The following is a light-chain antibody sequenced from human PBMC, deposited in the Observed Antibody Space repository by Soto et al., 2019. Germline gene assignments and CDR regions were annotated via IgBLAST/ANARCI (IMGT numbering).Light chain of an antibody. Sequence: EIVMTQSPASLSVSPGERATLSCRASQSVTSNLAWYQQKPGQAPRLLIFGTTSRATGIPARFSGSGSGTEFTLTISSLQSEDSAVYYCQQYNNWPVTFGGGTTVEIK. CDR1: QSVTSN. J-gene: IGKJ4*01. V-gene: IGKV3-15*01. CDR3: QQYNNWPVT. CDR2: GTT.